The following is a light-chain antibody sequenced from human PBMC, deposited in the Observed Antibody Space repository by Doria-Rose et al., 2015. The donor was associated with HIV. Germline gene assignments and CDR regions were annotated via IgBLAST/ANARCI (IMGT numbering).Light chain of an antibody. J-gene: IGKJ1*01. CDR3: HQYGTSWT. CDR2: DGS. V-gene: IGKV3-20*01. CDR1: QSSSSTY. Sequence: EIVLTQSPGTLSLSPGERATLSCRASQSSSSTYLAWYQQKPGQAPSLLIYDGSTRATGIPDRFSASGSGTDFTLTINSLEPEDFALYYCHQYGTSWTFGQGTKVEI.